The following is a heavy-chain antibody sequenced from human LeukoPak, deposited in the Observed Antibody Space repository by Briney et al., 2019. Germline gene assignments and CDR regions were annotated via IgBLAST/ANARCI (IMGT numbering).Heavy chain of an antibody. J-gene: IGHJ4*02. D-gene: IGHD1-26*01. CDR3: ARSKVGATIDY. Sequence: ASVKVSCKTSGYIFTTYSIHWVRRAPGQGLEWLGVINPRGDSTVYAQNFQGRVTMTSDTSTSTAYMEVRSLRSDDTAVYYCARSKVGATIDYWGQGTLVTVSS. CDR2: INPRGDST. CDR1: GYIFTTYS. V-gene: IGHV1-46*01.